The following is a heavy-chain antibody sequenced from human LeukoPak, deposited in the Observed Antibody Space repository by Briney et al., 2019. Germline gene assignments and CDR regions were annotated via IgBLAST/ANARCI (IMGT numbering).Heavy chain of an antibody. Sequence: ASVKVSCKASGYTFTSYGISWVRQAPGQGLEWMGWISAYNGNTNYAQKLQGRVTMTTDTSTSTAYMELRGLRSDDTAVYYCARVAAVGYSGSYFFDYWGQGTLVTVPS. V-gene: IGHV1-18*01. J-gene: IGHJ4*02. CDR1: GYTFTSYG. D-gene: IGHD1-26*01. CDR3: ARVAAVGYSGSYFFDY. CDR2: ISAYNGNT.